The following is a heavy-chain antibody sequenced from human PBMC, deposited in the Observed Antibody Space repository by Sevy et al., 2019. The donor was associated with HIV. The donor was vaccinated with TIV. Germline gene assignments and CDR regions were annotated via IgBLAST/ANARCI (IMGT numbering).Heavy chain of an antibody. CDR2: IISKTDGGTT. Sequence: GGSLRLSCAASGFTFSNAWMSWVRQAPGKGLEWVGRIISKTDGGTTDYGAPVKGRFTISRDDSKNRLYLQMNSLKTEDTALYYCTTGSGAYRGADCLDYWGQGTLVTVSS. CDR1: GFTFSNAW. CDR3: TTGSGAYRGADCLDY. D-gene: IGHD2-21*01. V-gene: IGHV3-15*01. J-gene: IGHJ4*02.